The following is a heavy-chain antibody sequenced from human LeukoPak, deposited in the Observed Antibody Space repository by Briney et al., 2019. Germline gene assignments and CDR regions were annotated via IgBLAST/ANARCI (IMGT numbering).Heavy chain of an antibody. CDR3: ARDGGSGNTKKKIYYYYGMDV. J-gene: IGHJ6*04. CDR2: ISSSSSYT. Sequence: PGGSLRLSCAASGFTFSDYYMSWIRQAPGKGLEWVSYISSSSSYTNYADSVKGRFTISRDNAKNSLYLQMNSLRAEDTAVYYCARDGGSGNTKKKIYYYYGMDVWGKGTTVTVSS. CDR1: GFTFSDYY. D-gene: IGHD3-10*01. V-gene: IGHV3-11*06.